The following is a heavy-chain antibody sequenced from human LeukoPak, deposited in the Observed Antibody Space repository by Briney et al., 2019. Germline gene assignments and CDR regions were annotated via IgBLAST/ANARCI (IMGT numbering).Heavy chain of an antibody. CDR3: ARRYCSSTSCYKGLDY. Sequence: GGSLRLSCAASGFTFSSYAMSWVRQAPGKGLEWVSAISGSGGSTSYADSVKGRFTISRDNAKNTLYLQMNSLRAEDTAVYYCARRYCSSTSCYKGLDYWGQGTLVTISS. CDR1: GFTFSSYA. CDR2: ISGSGGST. V-gene: IGHV3-23*01. J-gene: IGHJ4*02. D-gene: IGHD2-2*02.